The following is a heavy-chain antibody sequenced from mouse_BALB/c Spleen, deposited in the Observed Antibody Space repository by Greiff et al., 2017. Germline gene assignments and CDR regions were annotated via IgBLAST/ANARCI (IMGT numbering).Heavy chain of an antibody. J-gene: IGHJ3*01. Sequence: VQLKESGPGLVKPSQSLSLTCTVTGYSITSDYAWNWIRQFPGNKLEWMGYISYSGSTSYNPSLKSRISITRDTSKNQFFLQLNSVTTEDTATYYCAKDYYGSRFAYWGQGTLVTVSA. CDR1: GYSITSDYA. CDR2: ISYSGST. CDR3: AKDYYGSRFAY. D-gene: IGHD1-1*01. V-gene: IGHV3-2*02.